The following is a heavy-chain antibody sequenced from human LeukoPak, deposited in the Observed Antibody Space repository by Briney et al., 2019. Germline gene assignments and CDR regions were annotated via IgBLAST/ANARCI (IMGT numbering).Heavy chain of an antibody. J-gene: IGHJ4*02. CDR1: GYTFTCYY. Sequence: ASVKVSCKASGYTFTCYYMHWVRQAPGQGLEWMGGINPNSGGTNYAQKFQGRVTMTRDTSISTAYMELSRLRSDDTAVYYCARPRYYGSGSYYNADPRFDYWGQGTLVTVSS. V-gene: IGHV1-2*02. CDR2: INPNSGGT. D-gene: IGHD3-10*01. CDR3: ARPRYYGSGSYYNADPRFDY.